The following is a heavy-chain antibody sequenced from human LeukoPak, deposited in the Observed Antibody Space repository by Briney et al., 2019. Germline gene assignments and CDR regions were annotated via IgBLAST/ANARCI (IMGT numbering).Heavy chain of an antibody. CDR2: IWYDGSNK. V-gene: IGHV3-33*01. CDR3: ARDQAYYDFWSGYYPSGAFDI. CDR1: GFTFSSYG. D-gene: IGHD3-3*01. J-gene: IGHJ3*02. Sequence: PGGSLRLSCAASGFTFSSYGMHWVRQAPGKGLEWVAVIWYDGSNKYYADSVKGRSTISRDNSKNTLYLQMNSLRAEDTAVYYCARDQAYYDFWSGYYPSGAFDIWGQGTMVTVSS.